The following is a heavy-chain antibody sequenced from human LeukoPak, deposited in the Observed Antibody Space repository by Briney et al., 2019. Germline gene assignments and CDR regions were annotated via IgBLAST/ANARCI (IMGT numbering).Heavy chain of an antibody. CDR1: GYTFTSYG. D-gene: IGHD1-26*01. J-gene: IGHJ6*02. V-gene: IGHV1-18*01. CDR2: ISAYNGNT. Sequence: ASVKVSRKASGYTFTSYGITWVRQAPGQGLEWMGWISAYNGNTNYALKLQGRVTMTTDTSTSTAYMELRSLRSDDTAVYFCARDIRGATISWYYGMDVWGQGTTVTVSS. CDR3: ARDIRGATISWYYGMDV.